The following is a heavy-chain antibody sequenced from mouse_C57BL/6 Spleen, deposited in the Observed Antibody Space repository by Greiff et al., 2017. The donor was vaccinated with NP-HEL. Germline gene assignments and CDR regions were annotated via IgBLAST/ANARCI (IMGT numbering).Heavy chain of an antibody. CDR2: INPGSGGT. J-gene: IGHJ4*01. CDR3: ARYGNYEGDYAMDY. Sequence: VQLQQSGAELVRPGTSVKVSCKASGYAFTNYLIEWVKQRPGQGLEWIGVINPGSGGTNYNEKFKGKATPTADKSSSTAYMQLSSLTSEDSAVYFCARYGNYEGDYAMDYWGQGTSVTVSS. D-gene: IGHD2-1*01. V-gene: IGHV1-54*01. CDR1: GYAFTNYL.